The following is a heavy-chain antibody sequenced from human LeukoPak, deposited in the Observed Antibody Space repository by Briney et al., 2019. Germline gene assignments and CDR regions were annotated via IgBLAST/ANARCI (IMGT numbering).Heavy chain of an antibody. V-gene: IGHV3-23*01. CDR2: ISGSGGST. J-gene: IGHJ4*02. CDR3: AKDRATGFAPNPLDY. D-gene: IGHD1-14*01. Sequence: GGSLRPSCAASGFTFSSYAMSWVHQAPGKGLEWVSAISGSGGSTYYADSVKGRFTISRDNSKNTLYLQMNSLRAEDTAVYYRAKDRATGFAPNPLDYWGQGTLVTVSS. CDR1: GFTFSSYA.